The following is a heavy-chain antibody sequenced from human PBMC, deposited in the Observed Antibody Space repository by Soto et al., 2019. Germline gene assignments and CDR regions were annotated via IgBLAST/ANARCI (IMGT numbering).Heavy chain of an antibody. CDR2: IYYSGST. Sequence: QVQLQESGPGLVKPSETLSLTCTVSGGSISSYYWSWIRQPPGKGLEWIGYIYYSGSTNYNPSLKSRFTISVDTSKNQFSLKLSSVTAADTAVYYCARRWGNGFDYWGQGTLVTVSS. CDR3: ARRWGNGFDY. J-gene: IGHJ4*02. D-gene: IGHD3-16*01. V-gene: IGHV4-59*08. CDR1: GGSISSYY.